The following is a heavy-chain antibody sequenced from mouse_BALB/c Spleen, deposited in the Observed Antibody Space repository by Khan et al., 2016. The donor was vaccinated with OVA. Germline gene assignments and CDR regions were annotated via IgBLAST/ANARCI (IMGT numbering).Heavy chain of an antibody. CDR1: GYTFTSYN. Sequence: QVQLQQPGAELVKPGASVKMSCKASGYTFTSYNMHWVKQTPGQGLEWIGVIYPGNGDTSYNQKFKGRATLTADKSSSTAYMQLSSLTSEDSAVYFCAREGGGWNFDVWGKGTTVTVSS. V-gene: IGHV1-12*01. J-gene: IGHJ1*03. CDR2: IYPGNGDT. CDR3: AREGGGWNFDV.